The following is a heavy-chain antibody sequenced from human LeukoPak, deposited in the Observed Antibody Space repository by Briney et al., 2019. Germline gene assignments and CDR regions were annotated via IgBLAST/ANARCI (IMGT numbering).Heavy chain of an antibody. V-gene: IGHV4-39*02. Sequence: KPSETLSLTCTVSGGSISSSSYYWGWIRQPPGKGLEWIGSIYYSGSTYYNPSLKSRVTISVDTSKNQFSLKLSSVTAADTAVYYCARETPSDSSGYYYSFDYWGQGTLVTVSS. CDR1: GGSISSSSYY. D-gene: IGHD3-22*01. CDR2: IYYSGST. J-gene: IGHJ4*02. CDR3: ARETPSDSSGYYYSFDY.